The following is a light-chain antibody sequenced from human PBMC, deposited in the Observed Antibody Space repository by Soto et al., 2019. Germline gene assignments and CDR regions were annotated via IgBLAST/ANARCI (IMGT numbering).Light chain of an antibody. CDR1: QSVSTS. V-gene: IGKV3-11*01. CDR3: QVRDVWPT. J-gene: IGKJ1*01. Sequence: IVLTQSPATLSLSPGERAALSCRASQSVSTSLAWYQHKPGQAPRLIIYDASKKAPGIPARFSGSGSGTDFTLTISSPEPEDFAVYYCQVRDVWPTFGXGTKV. CDR2: DAS.